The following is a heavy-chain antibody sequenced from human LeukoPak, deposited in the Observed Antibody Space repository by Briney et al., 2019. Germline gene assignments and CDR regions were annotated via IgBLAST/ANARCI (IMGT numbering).Heavy chain of an antibody. CDR1: GLTFGNYA. CDR3: AEARFGSGTYSAFDL. Sequence: GGSLRLSCAASGLTFGNYAMTWVRQAPGKGLEWVSTLTGSGTDTFYADSVKGRFTISRDSSKTTLHLQMNSLRAEDTAVYFCAEARFGSGTYSAFDLWGRGTMVTVSS. J-gene: IGHJ3*01. CDR2: LTGSGTDT. V-gene: IGHV3-23*01. D-gene: IGHD3-10*01.